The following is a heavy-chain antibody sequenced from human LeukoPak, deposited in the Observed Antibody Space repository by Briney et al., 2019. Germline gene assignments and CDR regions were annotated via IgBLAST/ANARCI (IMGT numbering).Heavy chain of an antibody. J-gene: IGHJ4*02. Sequence: GGSLRLSCAASGFSFSSYGMYWVRQAPGKGLEWVAFIRYDGSKKYYADSVKGRFTISRDNSKNTLFLQMNSLRAEDTAIYYCVLNAYSSGMTTWGQGTLVTVSS. D-gene: IGHD3-10*01. V-gene: IGHV3-30*02. CDR2: IRYDGSKK. CDR3: VLNAYSSGMTT. CDR1: GFSFSSYG.